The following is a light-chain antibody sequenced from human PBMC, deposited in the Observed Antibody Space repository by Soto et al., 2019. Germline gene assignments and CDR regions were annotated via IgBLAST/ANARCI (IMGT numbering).Light chain of an antibody. V-gene: IGKV3-20*01. Sequence: EIVFTQAPGTLSLSPGERATLSCRASQSVSSSYLAWYQQKPGQAPRLLIYGASSRATGIPDRFSGSGSGTDFTLTISRLEPEDFAVYYCQQYGSSPGTFG. CDR3: QQYGSSPGT. CDR1: QSVSSSY. J-gene: IGKJ1*01. CDR2: GAS.